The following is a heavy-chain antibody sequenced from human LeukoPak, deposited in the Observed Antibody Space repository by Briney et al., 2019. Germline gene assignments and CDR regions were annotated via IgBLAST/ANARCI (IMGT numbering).Heavy chain of an antibody. CDR1: GFTFSSYW. J-gene: IGHJ4*02. Sequence: GGSLRLSCAASGFTFSSYWMHWVRPAPGKGLVWVSRINGDGDTTRYADSVKGRFTISRDNAKNTLYLQMNSLTDEDTAVYYCAGETVQSLDYWGQGTLLTVSS. V-gene: IGHV3-74*01. CDR3: AGETVQSLDY. CDR2: INGDGDTT. D-gene: IGHD6-19*01.